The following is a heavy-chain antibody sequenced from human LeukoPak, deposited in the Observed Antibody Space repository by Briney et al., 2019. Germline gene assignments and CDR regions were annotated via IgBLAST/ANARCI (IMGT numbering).Heavy chain of an antibody. CDR3: ARTQSGGDY. D-gene: IGHD3-10*01. CDR1: GFTFSNFA. V-gene: IGHV3-48*02. CDR2: ISSSTSNI. Sequence: GGSLRLSCAASGFTFSNFALNWVRQAPGKGLEWVSYISSSTSNIYYADSVKGRFTISRDSAKNSLYLQMNSLRDEDTAVYYCARTQSGGDYWGQGTLVTVSS. J-gene: IGHJ4*02.